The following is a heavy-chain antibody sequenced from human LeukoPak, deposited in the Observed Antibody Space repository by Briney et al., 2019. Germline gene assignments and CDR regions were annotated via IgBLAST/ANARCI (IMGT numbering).Heavy chain of an antibody. V-gene: IGHV4-34*01. J-gene: IGHJ6*03. Sequence: SETLPLTCAVYGGSFNGYYWSWIRQPPGKGLEWIGEINYSGSTKYNPSLKSRVTISVDTSKNQFSLKLSSVTAADTAVYYCARGKEVQDIVATILGKAPHMDVWGKGTTVTVSS. CDR1: GGSFNGYY. CDR2: INYSGST. CDR3: ARGKEVQDIVATILGKAPHMDV. D-gene: IGHD5-12*01.